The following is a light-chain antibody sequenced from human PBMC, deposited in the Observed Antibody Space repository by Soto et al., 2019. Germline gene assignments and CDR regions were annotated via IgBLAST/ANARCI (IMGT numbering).Light chain of an antibody. CDR2: EVI. V-gene: IGLV2-14*01. CDR3: SSYTSTNTLV. CDR1: SSDVGAYDY. Sequence: QSVLTQPASVSGSPGQSITISCTGTSSDVGAYDYVSWYLQHPGNAPKLLIYEVIHRPSGVSDRFSGSKSGNTASLTISGLRAEDEADFYCSSYTSTNTLVFGTGTKLTVL. J-gene: IGLJ1*01.